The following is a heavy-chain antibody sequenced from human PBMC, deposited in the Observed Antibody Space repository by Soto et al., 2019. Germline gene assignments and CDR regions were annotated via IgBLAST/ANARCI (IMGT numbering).Heavy chain of an antibody. D-gene: IGHD6-19*01. Sequence: QVQLVQSGADVKKPGASVKVSCKASGYTFTSFGISWVRQAPGQGLEWMGWISAYNGNTNYAHKFQGRVTMTTDTSTSTAYMELRSLRSDDTAVYYCARDEIAVAGRVWFDHWGQGTLVTVSS. CDR2: ISAYNGNT. CDR1: GYTFTSFG. CDR3: ARDEIAVAGRVWFDH. J-gene: IGHJ5*02. V-gene: IGHV1-18*01.